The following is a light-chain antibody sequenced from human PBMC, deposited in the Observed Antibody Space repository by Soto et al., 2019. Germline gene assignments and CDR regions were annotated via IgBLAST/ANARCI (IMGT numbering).Light chain of an antibody. CDR2: RNN. Sequence: QSVLTQPPSASGTPGQRVTISCSGSSSNIGSNYVYWYQQLPGTAPKLLIYRNNQRPSGVPDRFSGSKSGNTASLTVSGLQAEDEADYYCSSYAGSNSYVFGTGTKVTVL. CDR1: SSNIGSNY. V-gene: IGLV1-47*01. CDR3: SSYAGSNSYV. J-gene: IGLJ1*01.